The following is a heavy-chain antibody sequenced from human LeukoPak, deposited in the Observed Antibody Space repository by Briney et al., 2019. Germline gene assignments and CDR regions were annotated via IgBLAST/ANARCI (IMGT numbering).Heavy chain of an antibody. CDR3: AREERASFDY. V-gene: IGHV3-21*01. Sequence: GGSLRLSCAASGFTFSSYSMNWVRQAPGKGLEWVSSISGYSNYIYYADSVKGRFTISRDNAKNSLYLQMNSLRAEDTAVYYCAREERASFDYWGQGTLVTVSS. CDR1: GFTFSSYS. D-gene: IGHD5-24*01. J-gene: IGHJ4*02. CDR2: ISGYSNYI.